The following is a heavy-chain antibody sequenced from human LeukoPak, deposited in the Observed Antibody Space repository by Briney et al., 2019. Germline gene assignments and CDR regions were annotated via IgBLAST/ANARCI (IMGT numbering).Heavy chain of an antibody. CDR2: IYTSGST. D-gene: IGHD5-18*01. J-gene: IGHJ4*02. CDR3: ARGRGLYSYGSYYFDY. CDR1: GGSISSGSYY. V-gene: IGHV4-61*02. Sequence: PSQTLSLTCTASGGSISSGSYYWSWIRQPAGKGLEWIGRIYTSGSTNYNPSLKSRVTISVDTSKNQFSLKLSSVTAADTAVYYCARGRGLYSYGSYYFDYWGQGTLVTVSS.